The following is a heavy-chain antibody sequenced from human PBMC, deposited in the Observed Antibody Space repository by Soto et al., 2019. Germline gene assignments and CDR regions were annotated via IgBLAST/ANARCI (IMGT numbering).Heavy chain of an antibody. V-gene: IGHV1-69*12. CDR3: AGMWHSCGNYYTLDL. Sequence: HVQLVQSGAEVKKPGSSVKVSCKASGGTLTNYAISWVRQAPGQGLEWMGGITPICGTANYAQRFQGRVTITADDSASTAYMDLSRLRSEDTAVYYCAGMWHSCGNYYTLDLWGQGTQVTVSP. J-gene: IGHJ4*02. D-gene: IGHD3-22*01. CDR1: GGTLTNYA. CDR2: ITPICGTA.